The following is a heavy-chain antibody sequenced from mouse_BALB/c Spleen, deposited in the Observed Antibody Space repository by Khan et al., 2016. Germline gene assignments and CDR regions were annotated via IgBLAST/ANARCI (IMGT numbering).Heavy chain of an antibody. V-gene: IGHV14-3*02. J-gene: IGHJ4*01. CDR3: ASSNYGNYEEGYTMDY. CDR2: IDPANGNT. Sequence: VQLQQSGAELVKPGASVKLSCTASGFNIKDNYMHWVKQRPEQGLEWLGRIDPANGNTKYDAKFQGKATITADTSSNTAYLQLSSLTSEDTAVYYCASSNYGNYEEGYTMDYWGQGTSVTVSS. D-gene: IGHD2-1*01. CDR1: GFNIKDNY.